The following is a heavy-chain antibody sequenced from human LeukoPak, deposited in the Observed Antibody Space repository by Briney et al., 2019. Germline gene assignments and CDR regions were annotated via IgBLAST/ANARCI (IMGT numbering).Heavy chain of an antibody. J-gene: IGHJ4*02. Sequence: MTSETLSLTCTVSGGSISSDYWSWIRQSPGKGLEWIGYCHYSGSTNSNPSLNGRVTFSVDRPRNQFSLKLTSVTAADTAVYYCARHSPRFLEYLDYWGQGTLVVVSS. D-gene: IGHD3-3*01. CDR1: GGSISSDY. CDR2: CHYSGST. CDR3: ARHSPRFLEYLDY. V-gene: IGHV4-59*08.